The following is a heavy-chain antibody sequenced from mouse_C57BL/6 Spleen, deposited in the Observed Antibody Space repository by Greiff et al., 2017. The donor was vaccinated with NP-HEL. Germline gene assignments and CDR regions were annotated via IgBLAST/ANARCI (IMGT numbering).Heavy chain of an antibody. V-gene: IGHV5-6*01. Sequence: EVQLVESGGDLVKPGGSLKLSCAASGFTFSSYGMSWVRQTPDKRLEWVATISSGGSYTYYPDSVKGRFTISRDNAKNTLYLQMSSLKSEDTAMYYCARLGRWYFDVWGTGTTVTVSS. CDR2: ISSGGSYT. D-gene: IGHD4-1*01. CDR3: ARLGRWYFDV. CDR1: GFTFSSYG. J-gene: IGHJ1*03.